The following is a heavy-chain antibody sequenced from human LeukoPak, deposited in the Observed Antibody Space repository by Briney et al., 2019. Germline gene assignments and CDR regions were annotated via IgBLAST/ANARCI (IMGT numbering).Heavy chain of an antibody. CDR3: ARDHPSITIFGVVTTKGSWFDP. D-gene: IGHD3-3*01. V-gene: IGHV1-46*01. CDR1: GATFSSYA. CDR2: INPSGGST. Sequence: GASVKVSCKASGATFSSYAISLVRQAPGQGLEWMGIINPSGGSTSYAQKFQSRVTMTRDTSTSTVYMELSSLRSEDTAVYYCARDHPSITIFGVVTTKGSWFDPWGQGTLVTVSS. J-gene: IGHJ5*02.